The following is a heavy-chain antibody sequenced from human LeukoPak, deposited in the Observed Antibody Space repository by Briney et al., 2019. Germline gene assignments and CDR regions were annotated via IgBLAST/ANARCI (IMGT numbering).Heavy chain of an antibody. Sequence: PSETLSLTCTVSGGSISSYYWSWIRQPPGKGLEWIGYIYYSGSTNYNPSLKSRVTISVDTSKNQFSLKLSSVTAADTAVYYCAREYNSDYYYYYMDVWGKGTTVTISS. V-gene: IGHV4-59*01. CDR1: GGSISSYY. CDR3: AREYNSDYYYYYMDV. J-gene: IGHJ6*03. D-gene: IGHD5-24*01. CDR2: IYYSGST.